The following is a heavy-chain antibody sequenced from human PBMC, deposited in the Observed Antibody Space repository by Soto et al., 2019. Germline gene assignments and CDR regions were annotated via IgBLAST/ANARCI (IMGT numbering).Heavy chain of an antibody. CDR3: ARLDPGRREYYDFWSGYYFAFDI. CDR2: IYYSGST. V-gene: IGHV4-59*08. CDR1: GGSISSYY. Sequence: SETLSLTCTVSGGSISSYYWSWIRQPPGKGLEWIGYIYYSGSTNYNPSLKSRVTISVDTSKNQFSLKLSSVTAADTAVYYCARLDPGRREYYDFWSGYYFAFDIWGQGTMVTVSS. J-gene: IGHJ3*02. D-gene: IGHD3-3*01.